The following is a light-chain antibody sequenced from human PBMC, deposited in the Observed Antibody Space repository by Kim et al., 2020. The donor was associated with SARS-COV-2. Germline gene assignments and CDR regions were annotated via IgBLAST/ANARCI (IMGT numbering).Light chain of an antibody. CDR1: QGISDY. J-gene: IGKJ1*01. Sequence: ASAGDRATLSCRASQGISDYLAWYQHKRGQAPRLLIHGASTRASGIPARFSGSGSGTEFILTISSLQSEDFAIYYCQQYISWPWTFGHGTKVDIK. CDR3: QQYISWPWT. CDR2: GAS. V-gene: IGKV3-15*01.